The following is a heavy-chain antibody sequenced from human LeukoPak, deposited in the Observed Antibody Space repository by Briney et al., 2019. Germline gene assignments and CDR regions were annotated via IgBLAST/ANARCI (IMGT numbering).Heavy chain of an antibody. CDR1: GGPISSYY. D-gene: IGHD1-26*01. J-gene: IGHJ4*02. CDR3: ARHGGSYSRDFDY. Sequence: PSETLSLTCTVSGGPISSYYWSWIRQPPGKGLEWIGYIYTSGSTNYNPSLKSRVTISVDTSKNQFSLKLSSVTAADTAVYYCARHGGSYSRDFDYWGQGTLVTVSS. CDR2: IYTSGST. V-gene: IGHV4-4*09.